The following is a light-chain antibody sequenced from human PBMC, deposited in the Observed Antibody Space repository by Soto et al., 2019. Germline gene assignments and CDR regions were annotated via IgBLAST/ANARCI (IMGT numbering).Light chain of an antibody. CDR1: SSDIGAYDY. CDR2: EVY. CDR3: TSFAPGRIYV. J-gene: IGLJ1*01. Sequence: QSALTQPASVSGSPGQSITLSCSGTSSDIGAYDYVSWYQQHPGRAPKRIIYEVYHRFSGLSYRFSGSKSGNTASLTISGLPAEDEGDYYCTSFAPGRIYVFGSGTKVTVL. V-gene: IGLV2-14*03.